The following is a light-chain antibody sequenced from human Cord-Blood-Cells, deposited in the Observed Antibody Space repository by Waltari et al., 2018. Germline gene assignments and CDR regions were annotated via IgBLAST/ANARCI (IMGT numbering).Light chain of an antibody. CDR3: CSYAGSSTYV. V-gene: IGLV2-23*02. CDR2: EVS. Sequence: QSALTQPASVSGSPGQSITISCTGTSRDVGSYYLCCWYQPHPGKAPKLMIYEVSKRPSGVSNRFSGSKSGNTASLTISGLQAEDEADYYCCSYAGSSTYVFGTGTKVTVL. CDR1: SRDVGSYYL. J-gene: IGLJ1*01.